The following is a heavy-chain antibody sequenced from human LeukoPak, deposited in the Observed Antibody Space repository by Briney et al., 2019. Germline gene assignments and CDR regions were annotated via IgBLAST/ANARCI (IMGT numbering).Heavy chain of an antibody. CDR1: GFTFSSYA. J-gene: IGHJ4*02. Sequence: GGSLRLSCAASGFTFSSYAMHWVRQAPGKGLEWVAVISYDGSNKYYADSVKGRFTISRDNSKNTLYLQMNSLRAEDTAVYYCARDVTDSSGGGDYWGQGTLVTVSS. V-gene: IGHV3-30-3*01. D-gene: IGHD6-19*01. CDR3: ARDVTDSSGGGDY. CDR2: ISYDGSNK.